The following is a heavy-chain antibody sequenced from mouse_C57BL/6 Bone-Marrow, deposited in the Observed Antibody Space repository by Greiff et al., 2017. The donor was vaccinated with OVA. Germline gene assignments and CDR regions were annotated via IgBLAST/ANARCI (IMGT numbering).Heavy chain of an antibody. CDR3: AGTVVANFDY. V-gene: IGHV1-59*01. J-gene: IGHJ2*01. CDR1: GYTFTSYW. Sequence: QVQLQQPGAELVRPGTSVKLSCKASGYTFTSYWMPWVKQRPGQGLEWIGVIDPSDSYTNYNHKFKGKATLTVDTSSSTAYVQLSSLTAEDSAVYYCAGTVVANFDYWGQGTTLTVSS. CDR2: IDPSDSYT. D-gene: IGHD1-1*01.